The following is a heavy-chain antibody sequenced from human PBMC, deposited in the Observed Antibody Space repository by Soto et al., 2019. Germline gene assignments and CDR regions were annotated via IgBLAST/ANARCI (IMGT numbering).Heavy chain of an antibody. D-gene: IGHD6-13*01. V-gene: IGHV3-48*01. J-gene: IGHJ5*02. CDR2: ISSSSSTI. CDR1: GFTFSSYS. Sequence: PGGSLRLSCAASGFTFSSYSMNWVRQAPGKGLEWVSYISSSSSTIYYADSVKGRFTISRDNAKNSLYLQMNSLRAEDTAVYYCAREEGSSWYLPGWFDPWGQGTLVTVSS. CDR3: AREEGSSWYLPGWFDP.